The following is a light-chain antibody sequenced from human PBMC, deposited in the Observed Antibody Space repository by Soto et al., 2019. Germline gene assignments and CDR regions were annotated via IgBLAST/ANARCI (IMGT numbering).Light chain of an antibody. V-gene: IGLV2-14*01. Sequence: QSVLTQPASVSGSPGQSITISCTGTSSDIGAYNYVSWYQQHPGKAPKLMIYGLTDRPSGVSNRFSGSKSGNTASLTISGLQAEDEADYYCSSYTTSLTLVSGGGTKLTVL. J-gene: IGLJ3*02. CDR3: SSYTTSLTLV. CDR1: SSDIGAYNY. CDR2: GLT.